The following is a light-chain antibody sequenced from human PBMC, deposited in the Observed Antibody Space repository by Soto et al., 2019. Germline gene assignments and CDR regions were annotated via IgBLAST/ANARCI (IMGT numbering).Light chain of an antibody. CDR2: AAS. CDR1: QGISSY. CDR3: XQXXSYPHT. J-gene: IGKJ1*01. Sequence: AIRMTQSPSSFSASTGDRVTITCRASQGISSYLAWYQQKPGKAPKLLIYAASTLQSGVPSRFSGSGSGTDFTLTISCXQSEDFXTXXCXQXXSYPHTFGQGTKVEIK. V-gene: IGKV1-8*01.